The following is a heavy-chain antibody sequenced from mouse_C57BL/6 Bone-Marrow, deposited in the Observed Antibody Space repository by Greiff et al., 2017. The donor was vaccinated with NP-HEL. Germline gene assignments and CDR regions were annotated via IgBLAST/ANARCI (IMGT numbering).Heavy chain of an antibody. CDR1: GYAFTNYL. Sequence: QVQLQQSGAELVRPGTSVKVSCKASGYAFTNYLIEWVKQRPGQGLEWIGVINPGSGGTNYNEKFKGKATLTADKSSSTAYMQLSSLTAEDSAVYFCARDGYYFYFDYLGQGTTLTVSS. CDR2: INPGSGGT. V-gene: IGHV1-54*01. J-gene: IGHJ2*01. CDR3: ARDGYYFYFDY. D-gene: IGHD2-3*01.